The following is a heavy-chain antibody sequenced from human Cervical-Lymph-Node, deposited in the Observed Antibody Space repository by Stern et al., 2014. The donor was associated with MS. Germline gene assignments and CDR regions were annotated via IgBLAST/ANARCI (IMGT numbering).Heavy chain of an antibody. D-gene: IGHD6-6*01. V-gene: IGHV3-66*02. CDR3: ATRNIGTRGY. J-gene: IGHJ4*02. CDR2: IYSGGNT. CDR1: GFTVSNNY. Sequence: EVQLVESGGGLVQPGGSLRLSCAASGFTVSNNYMTWVRQGPGMGLDCVSLIYSGGNTYYADSVKGRFTISRDNSKNTLYLQMNSLRPEDTAVYYCATRNIGTRGYWGQGALVTVSS.